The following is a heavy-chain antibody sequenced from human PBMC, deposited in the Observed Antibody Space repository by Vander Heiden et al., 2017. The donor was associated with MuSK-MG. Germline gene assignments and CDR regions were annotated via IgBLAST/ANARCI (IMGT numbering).Heavy chain of an antibody. D-gene: IGHD3-9*01. Sequence: QVQLVQSEAAVKKPGSSVKVSCKASGGTFSSYAISWVRQAPGQGLEWRGGIIPIFGTANYAQKVQGRVTITADESTSTAYMELSSLRSEDTAVYYCARDRYDILTGYYYYMDVWGKGTTVTVSS. CDR1: GGTFSSYA. J-gene: IGHJ6*03. CDR3: ARDRYDILTGYYYYMDV. V-gene: IGHV1-69*01. CDR2: IIPIFGTA.